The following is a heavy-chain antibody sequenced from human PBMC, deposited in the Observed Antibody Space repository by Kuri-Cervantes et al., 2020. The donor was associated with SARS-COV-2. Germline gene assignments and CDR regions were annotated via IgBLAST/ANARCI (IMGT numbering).Heavy chain of an antibody. CDR2: ISYDGSNK. J-gene: IGHJ4*02. Sequence: GGSLRLSCAASGFTFSSYAMHWVRQAPGKGLEWVAVISYDGSNKYYADSVKGRYTISRDNSKNTLYLQMNSLRAEDTAVYYCARGGLVVVIFLSYWGQGNLVTSSS. CDR1: GFTFSSYA. D-gene: IGHD3-22*01. CDR3: ARGGLVVVIFLSY. V-gene: IGHV3-30*04.